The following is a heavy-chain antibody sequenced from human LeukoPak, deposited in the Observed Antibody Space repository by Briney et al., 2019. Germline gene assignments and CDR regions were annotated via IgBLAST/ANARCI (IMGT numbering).Heavy chain of an antibody. J-gene: IGHJ6*03. D-gene: IGHD3-22*01. V-gene: IGHV4-34*01. CDR1: GGSFSDYY. Sequence: SETLSLTCAVYGGSFSDYYWTWIRQTPGKGLEWIGDVSPGGSPNYNPSLKSRVTISVDTSKNQFSLKLRSVTAADTVVYYCARGRQDVNMIVVVMAGVSYYLDVWGKGTTVTVS. CDR3: ARGRQDVNMIVVVMAGVSYYLDV. CDR2: VSPGGSP.